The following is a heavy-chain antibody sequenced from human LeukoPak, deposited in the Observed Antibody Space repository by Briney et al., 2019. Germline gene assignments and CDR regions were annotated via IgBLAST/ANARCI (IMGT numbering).Heavy chain of an antibody. CDR2: ISGSGGST. J-gene: IGHJ4*02. D-gene: IGHD4-17*01. Sequence: GGSLRLSCAASGSTFSSYAMSWVRQAPGKGLEWVSAISGSGGSTYYADSVKGRFTISRDNSKNTLYLQMNSLRAEDTAVYYCAKPSTWGATVTTYYFDYWGQGTLVTVSS. V-gene: IGHV3-23*01. CDR3: AKPSTWGATVTTYYFDY. CDR1: GSTFSSYA.